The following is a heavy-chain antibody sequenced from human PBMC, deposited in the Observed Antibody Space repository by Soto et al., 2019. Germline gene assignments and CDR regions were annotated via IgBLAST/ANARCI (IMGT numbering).Heavy chain of an antibody. CDR3: ARDPTISITYWYYYGMDV. V-gene: IGHV1-3*01. CDR1: GYTFTSYA. D-gene: IGHD3-9*01. J-gene: IGHJ6*02. Sequence: QVQLVQSGAEVKKPGASVKVSCKASGYTFTSYAMHWVRQAPGQRLEWMGWINAGNGNTKYSQKFQGRVTITRDTSASTAYMELSSLRSEDTAVYYCARDPTISITYWYYYGMDVWGQGTTVTVSS. CDR2: INAGNGNT.